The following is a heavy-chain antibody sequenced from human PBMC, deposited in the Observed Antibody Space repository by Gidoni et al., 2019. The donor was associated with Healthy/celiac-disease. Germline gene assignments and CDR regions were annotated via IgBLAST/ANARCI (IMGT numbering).Heavy chain of an antibody. V-gene: IGHV4-30-2*01. CDR2: IHHSGST. CDR3: ARCPRTGGGYFDY. Sequence: LQLQESGSGLVKPSQTLSLTCAVPGGSTSSGGYSWSWIRQPPGKGLAWIGYIHHSGSTYYNPSLKSRVTISVDRSKNQFALKLSSVTAADTAVYYCARCPRTGGGYFDYWGQGTLVTVSS. D-gene: IGHD3-10*01. CDR1: GGSTSSGGYS. J-gene: IGHJ4*02.